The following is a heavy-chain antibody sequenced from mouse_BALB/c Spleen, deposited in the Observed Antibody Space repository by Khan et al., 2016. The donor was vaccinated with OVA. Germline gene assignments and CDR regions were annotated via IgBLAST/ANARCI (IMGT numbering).Heavy chain of an antibody. Sequence: VELVESGPGLVAPSQSLSITCTVSGFSLSRYNVHWVRQPPGKGLEWLGMIWGGGGTDYTSALKSRLSISQDDSKRQVFLKMNSLQTSYTAMYYCIIAYYRYDGYDAMDYWGQGTSVTVSS. CDR1: GFSLSRYN. V-gene: IGHV2-6-4*01. CDR2: IWGGGGT. D-gene: IGHD2-14*01. CDR3: IIAYYRYDGYDAMDY. J-gene: IGHJ4*01.